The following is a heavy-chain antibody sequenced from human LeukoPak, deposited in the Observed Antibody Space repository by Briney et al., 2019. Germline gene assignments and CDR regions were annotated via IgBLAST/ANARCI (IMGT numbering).Heavy chain of an antibody. CDR2: IWNDGSNK. D-gene: IGHD5-12*01. J-gene: IGHJ4*02. CDR3: VRGVSRGYDHHFDF. V-gene: IGHV3-33*01. CDR1: GFIFKDYG. Sequence: GGSLRLSCAAYGFIFKDYGMHWVRQAPGKGLEWVAVIWNDGSNKYYLDSVKGRFIISRDNSNNALYLQMDSLRVEDTAVYYCVRGVSRGYDHHFDFWGQGSLVTVSS.